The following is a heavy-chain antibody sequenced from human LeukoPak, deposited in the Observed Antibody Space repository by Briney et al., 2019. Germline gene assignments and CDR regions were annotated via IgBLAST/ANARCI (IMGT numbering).Heavy chain of an antibody. CDR3: AKDLSREVRGVIV. CDR1: GFTFSGSA. CDR2: IRSKANSYAT. V-gene: IGHV3-73*01. D-gene: IGHD3-10*01. J-gene: IGHJ4*02. Sequence: PGGSLRLSCAASGFTFSGSAMHWVRQASGKGLEWVGRIRSKANSYATAYAASVKGRFTISRDNSKNTLYLQMNSLRADDTAVYYCAKDLSREVRGVIVWGQGTLVSVSS.